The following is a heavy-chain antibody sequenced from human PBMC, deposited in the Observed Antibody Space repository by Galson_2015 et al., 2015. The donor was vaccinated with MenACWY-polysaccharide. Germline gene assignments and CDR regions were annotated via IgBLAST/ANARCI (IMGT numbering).Heavy chain of an antibody. CDR1: GFTFSNYT. J-gene: IGHJ6*02. V-gene: IGHV3-21*01. D-gene: IGHD6-19*01. CDR2: ISRSSTYI. Sequence: SLRLSCAASGFTFSNYTMNWVRQAPGKGLEWVSSISRSSTYIYYIDSVKGRFTISRDNAKNTLYLQMSSLRAEDTGVYYCVRGSSGWKGMDVWGQGTTVTVSS. CDR3: VRGSSGWKGMDV.